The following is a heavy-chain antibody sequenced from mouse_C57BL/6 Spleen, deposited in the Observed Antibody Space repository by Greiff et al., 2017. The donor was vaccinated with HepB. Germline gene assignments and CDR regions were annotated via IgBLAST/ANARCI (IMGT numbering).Heavy chain of an antibody. CDR1: GFTFSNYW. CDR2: IRLISANYAT. D-gene: IGHD2-4*01. CDR3: TGGLGYDYDGNWYFDV. J-gene: IGHJ1*03. V-gene: IGHV6-3*01. Sequence: EVKVEESGGGLVQPGGSMKLSCVASGFTFSNYWMNWVRQSPEKGLEWVAQIRLISANYATHYAESVKGRFTISRDDSKSSVYLQMNNLRAEDTGIYYCTGGLGYDYDGNWYFDVWGTGTTVTVSS.